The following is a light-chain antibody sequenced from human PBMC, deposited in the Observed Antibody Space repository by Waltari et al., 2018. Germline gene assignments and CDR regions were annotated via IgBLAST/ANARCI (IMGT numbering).Light chain of an antibody. V-gene: IGKV1-39*01. Sequence: DIHMTQSPSSLAASVGDRVTITCRASQSISIYLNWYQQKPGKAPNLLIYAASSLQSGVPSRFSGRGSETDFTLTVSSLQPEDFATYYCQQSYSSPRTFGQGTKVEIK. CDR3: QQSYSSPRT. J-gene: IGKJ1*01. CDR1: QSISIY. CDR2: AAS.